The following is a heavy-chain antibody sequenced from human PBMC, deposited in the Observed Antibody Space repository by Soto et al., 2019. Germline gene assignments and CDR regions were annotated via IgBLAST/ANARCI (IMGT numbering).Heavy chain of an antibody. CDR3: ARVLGNDAFDI. CDR2: IYHSGST. Sequence: QVQLQESGPGLVKPSGTLSLTCAVSGGSISSSNWWSWVRQPPGKGLEWIGEIYHSGSTNYNPSLKSRVTISVAKSKNQCSLKLSSVAAAATAVYYCARVLGNDAFDIWGQGTMVTVSS. CDR1: GGSISSSNW. D-gene: IGHD3-3*02. V-gene: IGHV4-4*02. J-gene: IGHJ3*02.